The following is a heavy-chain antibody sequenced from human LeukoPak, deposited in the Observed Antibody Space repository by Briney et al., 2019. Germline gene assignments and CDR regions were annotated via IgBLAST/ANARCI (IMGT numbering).Heavy chain of an antibody. V-gene: IGHV1-2*06. CDR3: ARDGYNYGGFDY. Sequence: VASVKVSCKASGYTFTSYYMHWVRQAPGQGLEWMGRINPNSGGTNYAQKFQGRVTMTRDTSISTAYMELSRLRSDDTAVYYCARDGYNYGGFDYWGQGTLVTVSS. CDR2: INPNSGGT. D-gene: IGHD5-24*01. CDR1: GYTFTSYY. J-gene: IGHJ4*02.